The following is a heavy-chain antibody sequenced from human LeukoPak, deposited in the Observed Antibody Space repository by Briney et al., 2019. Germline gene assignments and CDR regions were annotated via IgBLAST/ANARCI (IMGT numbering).Heavy chain of an antibody. CDR2: ISAYNGNT. CDR3: ARALGGYDSSGYFDY. CDR1: GYTFTSYG. J-gene: IGHJ4*02. V-gene: IGHV1-18*01. Sequence: ASVKVSCKASGYTFTSYGISWVRQAPGQGPEWTGWISAYNGNTNYAQKLQGRVTMTTDTSTSTAYMELRSLRSDDTAVYYCARALGGYDSSGYFDYWGQGTLVTVSS. D-gene: IGHD3-22*01.